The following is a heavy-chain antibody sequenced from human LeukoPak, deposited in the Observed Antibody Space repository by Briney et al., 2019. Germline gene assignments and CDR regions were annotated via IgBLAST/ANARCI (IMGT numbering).Heavy chain of an antibody. V-gene: IGHV1-24*01. J-gene: IGHJ4*02. Sequence: ASVKVSCMVSGYTLTELSMHWVRQAPGKGLEWMGGFDPEDGETIYAQKFQGRVTMTEDTSTDTAYMELSSLRSEDTAVYYCAVVVGATTAFDYWGQGTLVTVSS. CDR1: GYTLTELS. CDR2: FDPEDGET. D-gene: IGHD1-26*01. CDR3: AVVVGATTAFDY.